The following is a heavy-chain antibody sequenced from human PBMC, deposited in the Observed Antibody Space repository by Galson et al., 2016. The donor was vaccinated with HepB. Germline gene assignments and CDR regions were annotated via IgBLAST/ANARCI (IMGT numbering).Heavy chain of an antibody. D-gene: IGHD1-7*01. CDR3: AKTVYNWNYSGGDY. V-gene: IGHV3-30*04. Sequence: SLRLSCAASGFSFSTYAIHWVRQAPGKGLEWLAVISYDGTKRHYAESVKGRFTVSRDNSKNRLFLQMNSLRPEDTAVYFCAKTVYNWNYSGGDYWGQGTLVTVSS. CDR2: ISYDGTKR. CDR1: GFSFSTYA. J-gene: IGHJ4*02.